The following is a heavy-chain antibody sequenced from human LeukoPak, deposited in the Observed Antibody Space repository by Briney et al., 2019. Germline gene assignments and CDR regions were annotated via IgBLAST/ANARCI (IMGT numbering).Heavy chain of an antibody. CDR1: GFTFSSYA. CDR2: ISYDGSNK. D-gene: IGHD2-2*01. V-gene: IGHV3-30-3*01. Sequence: GGSLRLSCAASGFTFSSYAMLWVRQAPGKGLEWVAIISYDGSNKYYADSVKGRFTISRDNSKNTLYLQMNSLRAEDTAVYHCARGNPHIVVVPAATQAFDYWGQGNLVTVSS. J-gene: IGHJ4*02. CDR3: ARGNPHIVVVPAATQAFDY.